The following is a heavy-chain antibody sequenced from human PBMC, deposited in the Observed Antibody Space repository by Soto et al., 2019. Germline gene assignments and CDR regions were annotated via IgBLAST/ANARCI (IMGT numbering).Heavy chain of an antibody. V-gene: IGHV3-30*18. J-gene: IGHJ6*02. CDR3: AKDTDCSGGSCPILVCYYYGMDV. CDR2: ISYDGSNK. CDR1: GFTFSSYG. Sequence: GGSLRLSCAASGFTFSSYGMHWVRQAPGKGLERVAVISYDGSNKYYADSVKGRFTISRDNSKNTLYLQMNSLRAEDTAVYYCAKDTDCSGGSCPILVCYYYGMDVRGPGTTVTVSS. D-gene: IGHD2-15*01.